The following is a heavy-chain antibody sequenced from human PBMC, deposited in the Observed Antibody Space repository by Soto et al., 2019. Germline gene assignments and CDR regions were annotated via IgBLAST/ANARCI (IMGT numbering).Heavy chain of an antibody. CDR3: AAGDYSGSGTYDNGWFDS. CDR2: IYYSGST. J-gene: IGHJ5*01. Sequence: SETLSLTCNVSGGSVSSSIYYWGWIRQPPRKGLEWIGSIYYSGSTYYNPSLKSRVTISLDTSKNQFSLRLNSVTAADAALYYCAAGDYSGSGTYDNGWFDSWGQGTLVTVSS. D-gene: IGHD3-10*01. CDR1: GGSVSSSIYY. V-gene: IGHV4-39*01.